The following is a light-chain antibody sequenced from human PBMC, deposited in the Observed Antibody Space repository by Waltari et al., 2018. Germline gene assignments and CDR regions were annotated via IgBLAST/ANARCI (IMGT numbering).Light chain of an antibody. CDR3: QQLKAFPHT. J-gene: IGKJ2*01. CDR2: ATS. Sequence: DIQMTQSPSYLSASVGDRVTITSRASQNISRWLAWYQQKPGQAPALLVYATSNLQRGVPSRFSGSTSGTDFTDFTLTMASLQPEDFATYYCQQLKAFPHTFGQGTSLEI. CDR1: QNISRW. V-gene: IGKV1-12*01.